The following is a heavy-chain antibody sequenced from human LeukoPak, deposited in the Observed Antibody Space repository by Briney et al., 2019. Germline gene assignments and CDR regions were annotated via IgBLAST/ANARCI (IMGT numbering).Heavy chain of an antibody. CDR3: ARGWPPWLPFDY. CDR1: GGSFSGYY. Sequence: SETLSLTCAVYGGSFSGYYWSWIRQPPGKGLEWIGEINHSGSTNYNPSLKRRVTISVDTSKNQFSLKLSSVTAADTAVYYCARGWPPWLPFDYWGQGTLVTVSS. J-gene: IGHJ4*02. D-gene: IGHD6-19*01. V-gene: IGHV4-34*01. CDR2: INHSGST.